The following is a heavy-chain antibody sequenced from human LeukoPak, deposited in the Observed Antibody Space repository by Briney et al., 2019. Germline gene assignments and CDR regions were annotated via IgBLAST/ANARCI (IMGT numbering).Heavy chain of an antibody. J-gene: IGHJ4*02. CDR2: IHPSGTL. CDR3: SRGLDSRKLGY. V-gene: IGHV4-31*03. D-gene: IGHD3-22*01. Sequence: SETLSLTCTVSGASFSSGDQYWNWIRQSPWKGLEWIGSIHPSGTLYNNPSLESRVTMSMDTSKNQFSLNLNSVTAADTAVYLCSRGLDSRKLGYWGQGTLVTVSS. CDR1: GASFSSGDQY.